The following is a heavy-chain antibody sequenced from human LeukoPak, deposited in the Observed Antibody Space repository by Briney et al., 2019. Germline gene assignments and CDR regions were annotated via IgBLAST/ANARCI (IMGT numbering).Heavy chain of an antibody. V-gene: IGHV3-21*01. CDR3: ARGARVGYAFDI. Sequence: PGGSLRLSCAASGFTFSSYSMSWVRQAPGKGLEWVSSISSSSSYIYYADSVKGRFTISRDNAKNSLYLQMNSLRAEDTAVYYCARGARVGYAFDIWGQGTMVTVSS. D-gene: IGHD3-16*01. J-gene: IGHJ3*02. CDR2: ISSSSSYI. CDR1: GFTFSSYS.